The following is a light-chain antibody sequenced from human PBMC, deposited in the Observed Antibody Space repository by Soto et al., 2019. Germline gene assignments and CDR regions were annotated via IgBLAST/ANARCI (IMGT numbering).Light chain of an antibody. J-gene: IGLJ2*01. Sequence: QSVLTQPPSASGTPGQRVTLSCSGSSSDVGINSVNWYQQFPGAAPKVLIYTTNQRPSGFPDRFSGSKSGTSASLAISGLQPEDEADYYCAAWDDSLNGPVFGGGTKLTVL. CDR3: AAWDDSLNGPV. V-gene: IGLV1-44*01. CDR2: TTN. CDR1: SSDVGINS.